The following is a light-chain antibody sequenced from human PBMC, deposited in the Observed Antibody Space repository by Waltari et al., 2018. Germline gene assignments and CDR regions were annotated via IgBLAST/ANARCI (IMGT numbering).Light chain of an antibody. V-gene: IGKV3-15*01. CDR1: QSVSSN. CDR3: QQYNNWPWT. J-gene: IGKJ1*01. Sequence: MTQSPSTLPASVGDSVTITCRASQSVSSNLAWYQQKPGQAPRLLIYGASTRANGIPARFSGSGSGTEFTLTISSLQSEDFAVYYCQQYNNWPWTFGQGTKVEIK. CDR2: GAS.